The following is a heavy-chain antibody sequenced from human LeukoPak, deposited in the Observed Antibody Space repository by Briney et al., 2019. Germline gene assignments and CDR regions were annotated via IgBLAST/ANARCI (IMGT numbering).Heavy chain of an antibody. D-gene: IGHD3-22*01. J-gene: IGHJ4*02. V-gene: IGHV3-7*03. CDR2: IKQDGSEE. Sequence: GGSLRLSCAASGFTFSTYWMDWVRQAPGKGLEWVASIKQDGSEEYYVDSVKGRFTISRDNPKNTIYLQMNSLRAEDTAVYFCAKRGVVIRVILVGFHKEAYYFDSWGQGALVTVSS. CDR3: AKRGVVIRVILVGFHKEAYYFDS. CDR1: GFTFSTYW.